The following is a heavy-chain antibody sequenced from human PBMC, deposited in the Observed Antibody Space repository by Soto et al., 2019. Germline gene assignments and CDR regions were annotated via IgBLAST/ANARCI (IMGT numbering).Heavy chain of an antibody. CDR3: ARGAYNFGDQLEH. CDR2: IYCSGST. V-gene: IGHV4-31*03. Sequence: PSETLSLTCTVSGGSISSGGYYWSWIRQHPGKGPEWIGSIYCSGSTYYKPSLKSRVSISIDTSRNQFSLKLTSVTAADTAIYYCARGAYNFGDQLEHWGQGILVTVSS. J-gene: IGHJ1*01. D-gene: IGHD5-18*01. CDR1: GGSISSGGYY.